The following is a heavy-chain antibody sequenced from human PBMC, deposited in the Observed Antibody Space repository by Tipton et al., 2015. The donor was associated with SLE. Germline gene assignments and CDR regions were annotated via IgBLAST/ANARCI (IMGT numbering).Heavy chain of an antibody. J-gene: IGHJ4*02. D-gene: IGHD3-22*01. V-gene: IGHV4-31*03. Sequence: LRLSCTVSGGSINSNAYYWSWIRQHPGKGLEWIGYIYYNGYTSYNPSLKSRVSMSLDTSENQFSLNLSSVTAADTAVYYCAKYFYDATGYQSVDSWGQGALVTVSS. CDR2: IYYNGYT. CDR3: AKYFYDATGYQSVDS. CDR1: GGSINSNAYY.